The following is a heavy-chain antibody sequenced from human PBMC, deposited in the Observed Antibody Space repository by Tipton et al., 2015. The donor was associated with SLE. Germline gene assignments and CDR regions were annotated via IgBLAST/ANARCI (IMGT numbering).Heavy chain of an antibody. Sequence: TLSLTCTVSGGSISSGSYYWSWIRQPAGKGLEWIGYIYTSGSTNYNPSLKSRVTISVDTSKNQFSLKLSSVTAADTAVYYCARGKRITLIAPAFDIWGQGTMVTVSS. CDR1: GGSISSGSYY. CDR2: IYTSGST. V-gene: IGHV4-61*09. D-gene: IGHD3-22*01. J-gene: IGHJ3*02. CDR3: ARGKRITLIAPAFDI.